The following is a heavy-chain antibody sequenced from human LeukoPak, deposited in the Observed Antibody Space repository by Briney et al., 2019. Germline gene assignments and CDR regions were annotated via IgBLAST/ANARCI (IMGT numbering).Heavy chain of an antibody. CDR3: ARDSSIGRWLRFGT. Sequence: GGSLRLSCAASGFTVSSNYMSWVRQAPGKGLEWVSVIYSGGSTYYADSVKGRFTISRDNSKNTLYLQMNSLRAEDTAVYYCARDSSIGRWLRFGTWGQGTLVTVSS. CDR2: IYSGGST. D-gene: IGHD5-24*01. V-gene: IGHV3-66*01. J-gene: IGHJ5*02. CDR1: GFTVSSNY.